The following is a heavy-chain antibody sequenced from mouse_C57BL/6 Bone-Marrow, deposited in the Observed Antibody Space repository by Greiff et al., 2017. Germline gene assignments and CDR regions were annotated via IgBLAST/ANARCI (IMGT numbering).Heavy chain of an antibody. D-gene: IGHD2-1*01. CDR2: IDPSDSET. CDR1: GYTFTSYW. Sequence: VQLQQPGAELVRPGSSVKLSCKASGYTFTSYWMHWVKQRPIQGLEWIGNIDPSDSETHYNQKFKDKATLTVDKSSSTAYMQLSSLTSEDSAVYYCASGVYYGNYAFADWGQGTLVTVSA. CDR3: ASGVYYGNYAFAD. J-gene: IGHJ3*01. V-gene: IGHV1-52*01.